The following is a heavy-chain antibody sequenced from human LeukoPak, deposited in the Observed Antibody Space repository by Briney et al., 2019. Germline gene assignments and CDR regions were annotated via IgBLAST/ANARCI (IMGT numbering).Heavy chain of an antibody. J-gene: IGHJ4*02. CDR2: INPSGGST. Sequence: ASVKVSCKASGYTFTSYYMHWVRQAPGQGLEWMGIINPSGGSTSYAQKFQGRVTMTRDTSTSTDYMELSSLRSEDTAVYYCARDRYSYRAYDYWGQGTLVTVSS. V-gene: IGHV1-46*01. CDR1: GYTFTSYY. CDR3: ARDRYSYRAYDY. D-gene: IGHD5-18*01.